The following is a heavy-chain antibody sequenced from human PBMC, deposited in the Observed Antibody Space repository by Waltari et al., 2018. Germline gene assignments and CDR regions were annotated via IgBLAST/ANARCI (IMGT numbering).Heavy chain of an antibody. D-gene: IGHD1-1*01. Sequence: QVHLVESGGGVVQPGGSLRLSCAASGFTFSDYGMHWVRQAPGKGLEWVAFIREEASDIYYRDSVKGRFTISRDNAKNTLFLQMSSLRPEDTAVYYCAKVGVGRTTWYPFDVWGQGTMVTVSS. CDR1: GFTFSDYG. J-gene: IGHJ3*01. V-gene: IGHV3-30*02. CDR2: IREEASDI. CDR3: AKVGVGRTTWYPFDV.